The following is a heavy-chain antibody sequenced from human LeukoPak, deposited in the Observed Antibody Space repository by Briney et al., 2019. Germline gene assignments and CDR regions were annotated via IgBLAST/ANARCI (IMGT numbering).Heavy chain of an antibody. V-gene: IGHV3-23*01. J-gene: IGHJ6*03. Sequence: GGSLRLTCTASRFTFSNYAMNWVRQAPGKGLEWVSNIGGGGNAYYADSVKGRFTISRDNSKNTLYLQMNSLRAEDTAVYYCARVHYYYYYMDVWGKGTTVTVSS. CDR1: RFTFSNYA. CDR2: IGGGGNA. CDR3: ARVHYYYYYMDV.